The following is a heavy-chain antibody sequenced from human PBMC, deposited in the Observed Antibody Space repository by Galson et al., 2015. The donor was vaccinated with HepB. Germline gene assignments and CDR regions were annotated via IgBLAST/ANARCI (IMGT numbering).Heavy chain of an antibody. Sequence: QSGAEVKKPGESLKISCKGSGYSFTSYWIGWVRQMPGKGLEWMGTIYPGDSGTRYSPSFQGQVTISADKSISTAYLQWSSLKASDTAMYYCARQPTYYYDSSGYIWFDPWGQGTLVTVSS. CDR1: GYSFTSYW. V-gene: IGHV5-51*01. CDR2: IYPGDSGT. D-gene: IGHD3-22*01. CDR3: ARQPTYYYDSSGYIWFDP. J-gene: IGHJ5*02.